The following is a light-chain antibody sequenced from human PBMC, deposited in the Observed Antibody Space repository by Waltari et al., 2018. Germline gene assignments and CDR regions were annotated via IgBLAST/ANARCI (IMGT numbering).Light chain of an antibody. Sequence: DIVMTQSPDSLAVSLGERATINCKSSQSVLYSSNNKNYLAWYQQKPGQPPKLRIYRASTRESGVPDRFSGSGSGTDFTLTISSLQAEDVAVYYCQQYYTTRTFGQGTKVEIK. J-gene: IGKJ1*01. V-gene: IGKV4-1*01. CDR3: QQYYTTRT. CDR2: RAS. CDR1: QSVLYSSNNKNY.